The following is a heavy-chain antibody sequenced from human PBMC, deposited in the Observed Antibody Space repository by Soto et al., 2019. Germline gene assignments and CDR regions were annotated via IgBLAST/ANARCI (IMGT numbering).Heavy chain of an antibody. CDR2: IYWDDDK. J-gene: IGHJ4*02. D-gene: IGHD2-15*01. Sequence: QITLKESGPPLVRPAQTLTLTCAFSGFSLTTTRMGVAWIRQHPGKALEWLALIYWDDDKRYSPSLKNRLTVSKDTSTNRVVLTITNISPDDTGTYFCAHAGDFDLLSFDRWGPGTLVTVSS. CDR3: AHAGDFDLLSFDR. V-gene: IGHV2-5*02. CDR1: GFSLTTTRMG.